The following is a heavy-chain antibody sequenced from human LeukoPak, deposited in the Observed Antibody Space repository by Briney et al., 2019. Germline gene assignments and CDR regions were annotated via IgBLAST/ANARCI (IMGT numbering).Heavy chain of an antibody. D-gene: IGHD3-22*01. CDR3: ARDPGYYDSSGYYDSYFDY. CDR2: IIPIFGTA. J-gene: IGHJ4*02. V-gene: IGHV1-69*05. Sequence: ASVKVSCKASGGTFSSYAISWVRQAPGQGLELTGGIIPIFGTANYAQKFQGRVTITTDESTSTAYMELSSLRSEDTAVYYCARDPGYYDSSGYYDSYFDYWGQGTPVTVSS. CDR1: GGTFSSYA.